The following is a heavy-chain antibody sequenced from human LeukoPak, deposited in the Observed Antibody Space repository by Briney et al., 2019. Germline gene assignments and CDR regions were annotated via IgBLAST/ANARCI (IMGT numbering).Heavy chain of an antibody. CDR3: ARLRNRPSRGAIPLYWYFDL. V-gene: IGHV4-34*01. Sequence: SETLSLTCAVYGGSFSGYYWSWIRQPPGKGLEWIGEINHSGSTNYNPSLKSRVTISVDTSKNQFSLKLSSVTAADTAVYYCARLRNRPSRGAIPLYWYFDLWGRGTLVTVSS. J-gene: IGHJ2*01. CDR2: INHSGST. CDR1: GGSFSGYY. D-gene: IGHD3-10*01.